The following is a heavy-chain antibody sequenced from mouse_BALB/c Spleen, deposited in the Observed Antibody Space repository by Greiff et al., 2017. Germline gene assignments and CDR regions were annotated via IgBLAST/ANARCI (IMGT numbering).Heavy chain of an antibody. CDR3: ARKLSGDY. Sequence: EVKLMESGAELVKPGASVKLSCTASGFNIKDTYMHWVKQRPEQGLEWIGRIDPANGNTKYDPKFQGKATITADTSSNTAYLQLSSLTSEDTAVYYCARKLSGDYWGQGTTLTVSS. J-gene: IGHJ2*01. CDR1: GFNIKDTY. D-gene: IGHD3-1*01. CDR2: IDPANGNT. V-gene: IGHV14-3*02.